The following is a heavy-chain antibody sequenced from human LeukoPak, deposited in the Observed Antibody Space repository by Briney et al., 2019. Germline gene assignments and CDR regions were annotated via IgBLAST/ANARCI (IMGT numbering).Heavy chain of an antibody. D-gene: IGHD1-26*01. Sequence: GGSLRLSCAASGFTFSSYSMNWVRQAPGKGLEWVSSISSSSSYIYYADSVKGRFTISRDNAKNSLYLQMNSLRAEDTAVYYCTRSEGGYWFDPWGQGTLVTVSS. CDR2: ISSSSSYI. CDR1: GFTFSSYS. CDR3: TRSEGGYWFDP. V-gene: IGHV3-21*01. J-gene: IGHJ5*02.